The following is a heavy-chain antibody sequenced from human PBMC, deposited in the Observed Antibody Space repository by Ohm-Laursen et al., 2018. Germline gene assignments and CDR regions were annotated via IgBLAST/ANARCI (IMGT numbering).Heavy chain of an antibody. J-gene: IGHJ6*02. CDR2: IYYSGST. CDR3: ARGTSWYLDLDYYYGMDV. D-gene: IGHD2-2*01. Sequence: TLSLTCTVSGGSISSGGYYWSWIRQHPGKGLEWIGYIYYSGSTYYNPSLKSRVTISVDTSKNQFSLKLSSVTAADTAVYYCARGTSWYLDLDYYYGMDVWGQGTTVTVSS. CDR1: GGSISSGGYY. V-gene: IGHV4-31*03.